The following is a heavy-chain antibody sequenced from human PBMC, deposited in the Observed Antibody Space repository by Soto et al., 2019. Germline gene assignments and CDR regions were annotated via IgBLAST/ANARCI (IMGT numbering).Heavy chain of an antibody. V-gene: IGHV4-61*08. CDR3: ARIPVDTAMIYWLDP. CDR2: IYYSGST. D-gene: IGHD5-18*01. J-gene: IGHJ5*02. Sequence: SETLSLTCSVSSGSVSSGDYYWSWIRQSPGKGLEWIGHIYYSGSTNYNPSLRSRVTISVDTSKNVFSLKLSSVTAADTAVYYCARIPVDTAMIYWLDPWGQGTLVTVSS. CDR1: SGSVSSGDYY.